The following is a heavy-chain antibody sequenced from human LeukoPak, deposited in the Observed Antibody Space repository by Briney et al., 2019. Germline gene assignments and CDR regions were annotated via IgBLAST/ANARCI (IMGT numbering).Heavy chain of an antibody. D-gene: IGHD2-8*02. CDR3: ARQDTGQLDY. V-gene: IGHV1-2*02. CDR2: INPKSGDT. Sequence: ASVKVSCKASGYTFSDYYMHWVRQAPGQGLGWMGWINPKSGDTNYSQKFQARVTMTRDTSITTTYIELSRPSSDDTAVYYCARQDTGQLDYWGQGTLVTVSS. CDR1: GYTFSDYY. J-gene: IGHJ4*02.